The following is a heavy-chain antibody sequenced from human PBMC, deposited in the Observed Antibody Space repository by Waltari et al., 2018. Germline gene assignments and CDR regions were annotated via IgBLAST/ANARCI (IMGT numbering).Heavy chain of an antibody. CDR2: IRREPYNYAT. J-gene: IGHJ4*02. CDR1: GFSFSGST. Sequence: EVQVVESGGGLVQPGWSLKLSCATSGFSFSGSTIPWVRQTSGKGREWVGRIRREPYNYATAYSASVKGRFTISRDDSKNTAYLQMNSLMTEDTAVYYCSGGEVTGTDFWGQGTLVTVSS. CDR3: SGGEVTGTDF. V-gene: IGHV3-73*01. D-gene: IGHD6-19*01.